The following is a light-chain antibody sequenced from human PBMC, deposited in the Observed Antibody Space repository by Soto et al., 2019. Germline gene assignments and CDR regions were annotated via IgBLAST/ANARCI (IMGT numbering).Light chain of an antibody. V-gene: IGKV2-30*01. CDR2: QVS. Sequence: DTVMTQSPLSLPVTLGQPASISCRSSQSLVYSDGNTYLSWFHQRAGQSPRRLIYQVSKRDSGVPERFSGSGSGTHFTLKISRVEAEDVGVYYCMESIHWPTFGQGTKLEIK. CDR1: QSLVYSDGNTY. CDR3: MESIHWPT. J-gene: IGKJ2*01.